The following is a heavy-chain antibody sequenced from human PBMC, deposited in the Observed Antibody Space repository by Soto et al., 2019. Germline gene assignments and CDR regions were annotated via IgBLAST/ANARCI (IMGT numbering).Heavy chain of an antibody. D-gene: IGHD1-1*01. CDR3: ARGLERLYYYGMDV. V-gene: IGHV3-7*03. CDR1: GFTFSSYW. CDR2: IKQDGSEK. Sequence: PGGSLRLSCAASGFTFSSYWMSWVRQAPGKGLEWVANIKQDGSEKYYVDSVKGRFTISRDNAKNSLYLQMNSLRAEDTAVYYCARGLERLYYYGMDVWGQGTTVTVSS. J-gene: IGHJ6*02.